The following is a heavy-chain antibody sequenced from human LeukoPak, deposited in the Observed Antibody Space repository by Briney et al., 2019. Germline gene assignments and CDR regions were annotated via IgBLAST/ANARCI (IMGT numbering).Heavy chain of an antibody. CDR1: GGSFSGYY. CDR3: ARLIGGYEREAPYFQH. D-gene: IGHD5-12*01. J-gene: IGHJ1*01. Sequence: SETLSLTCAVYGGSFSGYYWSWIRQPPGKGLEWIGEINHSGSTNYNPSLKSRVTISVDTSKNQFSLKLSSVTAADTAVYYCARLIGGYEREAPYFQHWGQGTLVTVSS. V-gene: IGHV4-34*01. CDR2: INHSGST.